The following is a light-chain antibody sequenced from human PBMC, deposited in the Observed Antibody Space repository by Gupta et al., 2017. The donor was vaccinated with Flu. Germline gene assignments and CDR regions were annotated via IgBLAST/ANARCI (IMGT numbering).Light chain of an antibody. J-gene: IGKJ4*01. V-gene: IGKV3-11*01. CDR3: QRRSNSPLT. CDR2: EAT. CDR1: QSVSSY. Sequence: EIVLTQSPATLSLSPGERATLSCRASQSVSSYLAWYQQKPGQAPRLLIYEATNRAAGTPALCGSGWARTDFPLTISSQEPEDFADYYYQRRSNSPLTFGGGTKVEIK.